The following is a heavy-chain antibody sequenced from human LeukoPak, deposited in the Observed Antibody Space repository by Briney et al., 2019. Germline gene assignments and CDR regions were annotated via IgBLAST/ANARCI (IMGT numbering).Heavy chain of an antibody. Sequence: ASVKVSCMASGYTFTSYDINWVRQATGQGLEWMGWMNPNSGNTGYAQKFQGRVTMTRNTSISTAYMELSSLRSEDTAVYYCAREMSIGYCSGGSCYGFDYWGQGTLVTVSS. CDR3: AREMSIGYCSGGSCYGFDY. J-gene: IGHJ4*02. CDR1: GYTFTSYD. CDR2: MNPNSGNT. D-gene: IGHD2-15*01. V-gene: IGHV1-8*01.